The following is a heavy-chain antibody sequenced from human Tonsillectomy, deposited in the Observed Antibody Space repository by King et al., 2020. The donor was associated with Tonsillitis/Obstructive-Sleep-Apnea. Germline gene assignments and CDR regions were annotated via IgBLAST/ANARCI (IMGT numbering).Heavy chain of an antibody. V-gene: IGHV3-23*04. J-gene: IGHJ4*02. CDR2: ISGSGDST. CDR1: GFTFSSHA. CDR3: ARTPYGSGTYYYFDY. D-gene: IGHD3-10*01. Sequence: VQLVESGGGLVQPGGSLRLSCAASGFTFSSHAMSWVRQAPGKGLEWVSTISGSGDSTYYTDSVKGRFTISRDNSKNTLYLQMNSLRAEDTAVYYCARTPYGSGTYYYFDYWGQGTLVTVSS.